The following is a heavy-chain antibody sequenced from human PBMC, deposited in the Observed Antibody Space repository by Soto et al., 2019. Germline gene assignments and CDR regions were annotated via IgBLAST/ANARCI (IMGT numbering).Heavy chain of an antibody. Sequence: PSETLSLTCTVSGGSISSSSYYWGWIRQPPXKGLEWIGSIYYSGSTYYNPSLKSRVTISVDTSKNQFSLKLSSVTAADTAVYYCASIVVRGATFYYYYGMDVWGQGTTVTVSS. CDR3: ASIVVRGATFYYYYGMDV. J-gene: IGHJ6*02. CDR1: GGSISSSSYY. D-gene: IGHD3-10*02. CDR2: IYYSGST. V-gene: IGHV4-39*01.